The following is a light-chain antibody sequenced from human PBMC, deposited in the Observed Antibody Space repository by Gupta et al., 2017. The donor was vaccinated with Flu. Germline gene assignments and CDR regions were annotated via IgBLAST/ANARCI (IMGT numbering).Light chain of an antibody. CDR2: EVS. CDR1: SDVGGYGY. J-gene: IGLJ2*01. CDR3: SSYTSSSTLDVV. Sequence: SDVGGYGYVSWYQQPPGKAPKLMVYEVSNRPSGVSNRFSGSKSGNTASLTISGLQAEDEADYYCSSYTSSSTLDVVFGGGTKLTVL. V-gene: IGLV2-14*01.